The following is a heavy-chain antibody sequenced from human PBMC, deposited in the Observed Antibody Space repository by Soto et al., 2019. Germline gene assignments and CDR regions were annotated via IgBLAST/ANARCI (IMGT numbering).Heavy chain of an antibody. CDR1: GGTFSSYT. CDR3: ARDRAEYDFWSGPYTAVRFDP. V-gene: IGHV1-69*08. D-gene: IGHD3-3*01. CDR2: IIPILGIA. Sequence: QVQLVQSGAEVKKPGSSVKVSCKASGGTFSSYTISWVRQAPGQGLEWMGRIIPILGIANYAQKFQGRVTITADKSTSTDYMELSSLRSEDTAVYYCARDRAEYDFWSGPYTAVRFDPWGQGTLVTVSS. J-gene: IGHJ5*02.